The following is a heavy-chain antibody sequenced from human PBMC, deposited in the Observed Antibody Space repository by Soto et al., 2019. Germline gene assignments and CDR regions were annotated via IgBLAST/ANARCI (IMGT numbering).Heavy chain of an antibody. CDR2: LSDGGVST. CDR1: GFTFSNYS. V-gene: IGHV3-23*01. Sequence: GGSLRLSCAASGFTFSNYSISWVRQAPWKGLEWVSGLSDGGVSTFYADSVKGRFTISRDNAKNTLYLQMSSLRAEDTAVYYCAKEGTSSPYKWFDPSGQGTLVAVCS. CDR3: AKEGTSSPYKWFDP. J-gene: IGHJ5*02.